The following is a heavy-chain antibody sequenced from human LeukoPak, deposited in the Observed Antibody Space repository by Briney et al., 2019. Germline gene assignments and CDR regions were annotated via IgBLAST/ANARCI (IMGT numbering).Heavy chain of an antibody. J-gene: IGHJ6*03. CDR3: ARDQYYYDSSGLRTMDV. Sequence: SETLSLTCTVSGDSISSGDYYWGWIRQPPGKGLEWIGSIYYSGSTYYNPSLKSRVTISVDTSKNQFSLKLSSVTAADTAVYYCARDQYYYDSSGLRTMDVWGKGTTVTISS. CDR2: IYYSGST. V-gene: IGHV4-39*07. CDR1: GDSISSGDYY. D-gene: IGHD3-22*01.